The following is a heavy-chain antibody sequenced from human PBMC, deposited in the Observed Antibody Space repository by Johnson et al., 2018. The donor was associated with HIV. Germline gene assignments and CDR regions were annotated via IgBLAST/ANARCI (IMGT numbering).Heavy chain of an antibody. V-gene: IGHV3-66*01. Sequence: VQLVESGGGLVKPGGSLRLSCAASGFTFSDYYMSWIRQAPGKGLEWVSVIYSGGSTYYADSVQGRYTISRDNSKNTLYLQMNSLKTEDTAVYYCTTDLAAVGSGAFDIWGQGTIVTVSS. CDR1: GFTFSDYY. J-gene: IGHJ3*02. D-gene: IGHD6-13*01. CDR3: TTDLAAVGSGAFDI. CDR2: IYSGGST.